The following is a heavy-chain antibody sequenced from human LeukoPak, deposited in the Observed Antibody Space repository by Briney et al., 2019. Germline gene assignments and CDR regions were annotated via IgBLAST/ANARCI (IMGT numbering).Heavy chain of an antibody. Sequence: ASVKVSCKASGYTFTSYYMHWVRQAPGQGREGMGIITPIGGSTSYAQKFQGRVTMTRDTSTSTVYMELSSLRSEDTAVYYCARDLSGSYRGNDYWGQGTLVTVSS. CDR1: GYTFTSYY. V-gene: IGHV1-46*01. CDR2: ITPIGGST. D-gene: IGHD1-26*01. CDR3: ARDLSGSYRGNDY. J-gene: IGHJ4*02.